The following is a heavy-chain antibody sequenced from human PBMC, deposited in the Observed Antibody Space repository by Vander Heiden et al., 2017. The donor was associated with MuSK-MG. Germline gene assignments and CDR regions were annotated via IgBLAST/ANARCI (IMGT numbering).Heavy chain of an antibody. V-gene: IGHV1-69*17. CDR2: IIPIFGIA. Sequence: QVQLVQSGAEVKKPGSSVKVSCKASGGTFSSYALSWVRQAPGQGLEWMGGIIPIFGIANYAQKFQGRVTITADKSTSTAYMELSSLRSEDTAVYYCARDYYDSSGYYSYVLRAPIDPWGQGTLVTVSS. CDR3: ARDYYDSSGYYSYVLRAPIDP. D-gene: IGHD3-22*01. CDR1: GGTFSSYA. J-gene: IGHJ5*02.